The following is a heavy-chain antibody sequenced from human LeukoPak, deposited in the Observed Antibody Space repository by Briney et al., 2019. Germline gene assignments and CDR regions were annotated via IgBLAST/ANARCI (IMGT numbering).Heavy chain of an antibody. V-gene: IGHV3-30-3*01. D-gene: IGHD3-3*01. J-gene: IGHJ6*02. CDR3: ARVPILRFLEWLLSFHYYYYGMDV. Sequence: GGSLRLSCAASGFTFSSYAMHWVRQAPGKGLEWVAVISYDGSNKYYADSVKGRFTISRDNSKNTLYLQMNSLRAEDTAVYYCARVPILRFLEWLLSFHYYYYGMDVWGQGTTVTVSS. CDR1: GFTFSSYA. CDR2: ISYDGSNK.